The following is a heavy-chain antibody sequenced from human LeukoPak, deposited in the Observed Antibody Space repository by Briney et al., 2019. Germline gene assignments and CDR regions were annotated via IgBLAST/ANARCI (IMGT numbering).Heavy chain of an antibody. D-gene: IGHD6-19*01. CDR3: ARRASGWSPAFDY. J-gene: IGHJ4*02. Sequence: SETLSLTCAVYGGSFSTYYWSWIRQPPGKGLEWIGEINDSGSTNYSPSLNSRVTISVDTSKNQFSLKLSSGTAADTAVYYWARRASGWSPAFDYWGQGNLVTVSS. CDR1: GGSFSTYY. V-gene: IGHV4-34*01. CDR2: INDSGST.